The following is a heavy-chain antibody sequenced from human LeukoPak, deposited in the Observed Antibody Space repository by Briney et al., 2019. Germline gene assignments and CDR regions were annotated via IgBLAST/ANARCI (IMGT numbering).Heavy chain of an antibody. CDR1: GYTFTGYY. J-gene: IGHJ6*02. D-gene: IGHD1-26*01. CDR2: INPHSGGT. V-gene: IGHV1-2*02. Sequence: ASVKVSCKASGYTFTGYYMHWVRQAPGQGLECMGWINPHSGGTKYAQKFQGRVTMTRGTSISTAYMELSRLRSDDTAVYYCASLGATTVSSQYYGMDVWGQGTTVAVSS. CDR3: ASLGATTVSSQYYGMDV.